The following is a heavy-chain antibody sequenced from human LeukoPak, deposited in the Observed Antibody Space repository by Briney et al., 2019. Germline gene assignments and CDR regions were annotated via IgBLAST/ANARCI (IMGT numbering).Heavy chain of an antibody. CDR3: ARVSLGVGGYFDY. CDR2: IYYSGST. D-gene: IGHD1-26*01. J-gene: IGHJ4*02. CDR1: GGSISSYY. V-gene: IGHV4-59*01. Sequence: SETLSLTCTVSGGSISSYYWSWLRQPPGKGLEWIGYIYYSGSTNYNPSLKSRVTISVDTSKNQFSLKLSSVTAADTAVYYCARVSLGVGGYFDYWGQGTLVTVSS.